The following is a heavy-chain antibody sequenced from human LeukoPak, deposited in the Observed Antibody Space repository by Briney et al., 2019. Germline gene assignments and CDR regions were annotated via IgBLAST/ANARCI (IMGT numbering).Heavy chain of an antibody. CDR3: ARDVGGYYYFDY. D-gene: IGHD3-22*01. V-gene: IGHV3-21*01. CDR1: GFSFSSYR. J-gene: IGHJ4*02. CDR2: ISSSSSYI. Sequence: GGSLRLSCAASGFSFSSYRVNWVRQAPGKGLEWVSSISSSSSYIYYADSVKGRFTISRDNAKNSLYLQMNSLRAEDTAVYYCARDVGGYYYFDYWGQGTLVTVSS.